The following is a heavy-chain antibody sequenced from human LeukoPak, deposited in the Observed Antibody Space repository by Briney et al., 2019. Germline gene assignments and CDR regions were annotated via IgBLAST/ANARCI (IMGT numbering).Heavy chain of an antibody. V-gene: IGHV1-2*02. CDR2: INPNSGGT. CDR3: ARAYYDSSGSYYFDY. J-gene: IGHJ4*02. CDR1: GYTFTSYD. Sequence: ASVKVSCKASGYTFTSYDINWVRQAPGQGLEWMGWINPNSGGTNYAQKFQGRVTMTRDTSISTAYMELSRLRSDDTAVYYCARAYYDSSGSYYFDYWGQGTLVTVSS. D-gene: IGHD3-22*01.